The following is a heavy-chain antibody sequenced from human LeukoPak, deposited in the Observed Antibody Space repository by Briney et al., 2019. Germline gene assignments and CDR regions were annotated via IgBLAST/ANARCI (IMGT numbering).Heavy chain of an antibody. D-gene: IGHD3-10*01. V-gene: IGHV3-23*01. CDR1: GFTFSSYA. CDR3: AKNGGDTYGTGHFDY. Sequence: RGSLRLSCAASGFTFSSYAMTWVRQAPGKGLEWVPAISGSGGVTYYADSVRGHFTISRDNSKNTLYLQMNSLRADDTAVYYCAKNGGDTYGTGHFDYWGQGTLVTVSS. CDR2: ISGSGGVT. J-gene: IGHJ4*02.